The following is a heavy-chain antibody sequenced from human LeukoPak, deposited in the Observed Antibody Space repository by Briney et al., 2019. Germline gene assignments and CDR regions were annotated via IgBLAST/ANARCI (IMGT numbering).Heavy chain of an antibody. D-gene: IGHD4/OR15-4a*01. CDR2: IIGGGTSK. CDR1: GVTFKDFA. V-gene: IGHV3-23*01. Sequence: PGGSLRLSCAASGVTFKDFALSWVRQAPGQGLEWVSTIIGGGTSKFYADSVKGRCAVSRDNFKSSLFLHMTDLRAEDTATYYCATHPGPYGASPFNSWGPGTLVTVAS. CDR3: ATHPGPYGASPFNS. J-gene: IGHJ5*02.